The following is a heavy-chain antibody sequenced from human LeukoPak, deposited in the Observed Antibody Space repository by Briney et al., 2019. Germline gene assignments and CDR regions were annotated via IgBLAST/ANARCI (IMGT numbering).Heavy chain of an antibody. CDR3: ARDIPRNRWFDP. D-gene: IGHD3-16*02. Sequence: ASVKVSCKASGGTFSSYAISWVRQAPGQGLEWMGGIIPIFGTANHAQKFQGRVTITADESTSTAYMELSSLRSEDTAVYYCARDIPRNRWFDPWGQGTLVTVSS. J-gene: IGHJ5*02. V-gene: IGHV1-69*13. CDR1: GGTFSSYA. CDR2: IIPIFGTA.